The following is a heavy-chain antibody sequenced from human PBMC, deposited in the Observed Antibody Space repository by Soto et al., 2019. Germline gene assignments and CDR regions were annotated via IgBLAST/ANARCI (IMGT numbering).Heavy chain of an antibody. Sequence: QVQLQESGPGLVKASETLSLTCTVSGGSIDTYYWCWIRQPPGKGLQWIGYIYYSGSTTYSPSLTSRVTISVDRPKIKCSLKLTSMPAADTAVYYCARLGGYYQTLDTWGQGALVTLSS. CDR3: ARLGGYYQTLDT. D-gene: IGHD3-22*01. CDR2: IYYSGST. V-gene: IGHV4-59*08. CDR1: GGSIDTYY. J-gene: IGHJ5*02.